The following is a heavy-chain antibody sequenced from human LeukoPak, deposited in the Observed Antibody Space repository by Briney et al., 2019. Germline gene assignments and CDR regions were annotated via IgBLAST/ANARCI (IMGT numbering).Heavy chain of an antibody. CDR2: IYHSGST. J-gene: IGHJ4*02. Sequence: SETLSLTCTVSGYSISSGYYWGWIRQPPGKGLEWIGSIYHSGSTYYNPSLKSRVTISVDTSKNQFSLKLSSVTAADTAVYYCARSSTSRFNYYFDYWGQGTLVTVSS. CDR3: ARSSTSRFNYYFDY. CDR1: GYSISSGYY. V-gene: IGHV4-38-2*02. D-gene: IGHD2-2*01.